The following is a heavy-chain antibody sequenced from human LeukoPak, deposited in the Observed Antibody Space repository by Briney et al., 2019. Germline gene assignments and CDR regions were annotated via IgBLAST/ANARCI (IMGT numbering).Heavy chain of an antibody. CDR2: INWNGGST. CDR1: GFTFDDYG. D-gene: IGHD3-16*01. Sequence: GSLRLSCAASGFTFDDYGMSWGRQAPGKGLEWVSGINWNGGSTGYADSVKGRFTISRDNAKNSLYLQMNSLRAEDTALYYCARDNDNYVWGSPSSYWGQGTLVTVSS. J-gene: IGHJ4*02. CDR3: ARDNDNYVWGSPSSY. V-gene: IGHV3-20*04.